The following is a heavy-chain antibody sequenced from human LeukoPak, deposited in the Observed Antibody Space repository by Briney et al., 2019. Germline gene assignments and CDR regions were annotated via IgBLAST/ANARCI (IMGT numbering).Heavy chain of an antibody. CDR2: IYHSGST. J-gene: IGHJ2*01. Sequence: PSETLSLTCAVPGGSISSGGYSWSWIRQPPGKGLEWIGYIYHSGSTYYNPSLKSRVTISVDRSKNQFSLKLSSVTAADTAVYYCARAVAGRPWYFDLWGRGTLVTVSS. V-gene: IGHV4-30-2*01. CDR1: GGSISSGGYS. D-gene: IGHD6-19*01. CDR3: ARAVAGRPWYFDL.